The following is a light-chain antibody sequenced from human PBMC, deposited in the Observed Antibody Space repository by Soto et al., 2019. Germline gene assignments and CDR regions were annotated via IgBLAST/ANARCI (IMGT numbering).Light chain of an antibody. CDR1: QSVSSN. V-gene: IGKV3-15*01. CDR3: QQYNNWQGT. J-gene: IGKJ1*01. CDR2: GAS. Sequence: EIVMKQSPATLSVSPGERATLSCRASQSVSSNLAWYQQKPGQAPRLLIYGASTRATGIPARFSGSGSGTEFTLTISSLQSEDFAVYYCQQYNNWQGTFGQGTKVDIK.